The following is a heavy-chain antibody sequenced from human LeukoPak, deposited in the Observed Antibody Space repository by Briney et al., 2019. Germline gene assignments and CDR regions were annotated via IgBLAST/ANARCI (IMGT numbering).Heavy chain of an antibody. CDR1: GYSISSGYY. V-gene: IGHV4-38-2*01. CDR2: FYHGGGT. D-gene: IGHD2-2*01. CDR3: ATASRGCSSTSCYNWFDP. Sequence: SETLSLTCGVSGYSISSGYYWGWIRQPPGKGLEWIGSFYHGGGTYYNPSLKSRVTISVDTSKNQFSLKLSSVTAADTAVYYCATASRGCSSTSCYNWFDPWGQGTLVIVSS. J-gene: IGHJ5*02.